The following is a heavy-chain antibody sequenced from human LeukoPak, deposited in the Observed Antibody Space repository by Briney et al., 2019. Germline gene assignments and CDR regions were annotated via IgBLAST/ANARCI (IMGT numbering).Heavy chain of an antibody. CDR2: INHSGST. CDR3: ARQYCSATSCYFDY. CDR1: GESFSGYH. V-gene: IGHV4-34*01. D-gene: IGHD2-2*01. Sequence: PSETLSPTCAVYGESFSGYHWSCIRQPPGKGLEWIGEINHSGSTNHNPSLKSRVTISVHTSKNQFSLKVNSVTAADTAVYYCARQYCSATSCYFDYWGQGTLVTVSS. J-gene: IGHJ4*02.